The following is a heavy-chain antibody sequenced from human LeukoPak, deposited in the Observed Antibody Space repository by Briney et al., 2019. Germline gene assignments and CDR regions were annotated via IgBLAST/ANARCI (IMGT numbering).Heavy chain of an antibody. V-gene: IGHV4-31*03. D-gene: IGHD5-12*01. Sequence: SQTLSLTCTVSGGSISSGGYYWNWIRQHAGKGLEWIGYIYYSGSTYYNPSLKSRVTISVDTSKNQFSLKLSSVTAADTAVYYCARVSGYDPNWFDPWGQGTLVTVSS. CDR2: IYYSGST. CDR1: GGSISSGGYY. J-gene: IGHJ5*02. CDR3: ARVSGYDPNWFDP.